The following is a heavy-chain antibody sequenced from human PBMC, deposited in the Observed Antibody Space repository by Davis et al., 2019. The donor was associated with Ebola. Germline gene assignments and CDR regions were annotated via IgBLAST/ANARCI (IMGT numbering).Heavy chain of an antibody. V-gene: IGHV1-3*01. CDR2: INAGNGNT. CDR1: GYTFTSYA. J-gene: IGHJ5*02. D-gene: IGHD4-17*01. Sequence: AASVKVSCKASGYTFTSYAMHWVRQAPGQRLEWMGWINAGNGNTKYSQKFQGRVTITSDTSASTAYMELSSLRSEDTAVYYCARENGDYSNWFDPWGQGTLVTVSS. CDR3: ARENGDYSNWFDP.